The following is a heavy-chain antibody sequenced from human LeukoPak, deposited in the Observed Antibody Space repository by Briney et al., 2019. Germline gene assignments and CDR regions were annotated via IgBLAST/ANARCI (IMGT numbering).Heavy chain of an antibody. Sequence: GGSLRLSCAASGFTFSSYSMNWVRQAPGKGLEWVSSISSSSSCIYYADSVKGRFTISRDNAKNSLYLQMNSLRAEDTAVYYCARDSYGDENFDSWGQGTLVTVSS. J-gene: IGHJ4*02. D-gene: IGHD4-17*01. CDR1: GFTFSSYS. CDR3: ARDSYGDENFDS. CDR2: ISSSSSCI. V-gene: IGHV3-21*04.